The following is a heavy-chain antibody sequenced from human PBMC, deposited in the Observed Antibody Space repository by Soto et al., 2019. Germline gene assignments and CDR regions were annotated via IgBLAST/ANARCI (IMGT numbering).Heavy chain of an antibody. CDR2: IYYSGST. J-gene: IGHJ6*02. CDR3: ARDPAPKYYYGPGSGYYYGMDV. V-gene: IGHV4-59*06. CDR1: GGSISSYY. D-gene: IGHD3-10*01. Sequence: PSETLSLTCTVSGGSISSYYWSWIRQPPGKGLEWIGYIYYSGSTYYNPSLKSRVTISVDTSKNQFSLKLSSVTAADTAVYYCARDPAPKYYYGPGSGYYYGMDVWGQGTTVTVSS.